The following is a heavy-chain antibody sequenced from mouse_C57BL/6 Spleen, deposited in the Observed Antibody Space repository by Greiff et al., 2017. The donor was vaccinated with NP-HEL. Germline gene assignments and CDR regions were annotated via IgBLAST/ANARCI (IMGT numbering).Heavy chain of an antibody. J-gene: IGHJ4*01. CDR3: APFETIALMDY. V-gene: IGHV1-82*01. CDR2: IYPCDGYT. D-gene: IGHD6-1*01. CDR1: GYAFSSSW. Sequence: QVQLQQSGPELVKPGASVKISCKASGYAFSSSWMQWVKQRPGKGLEWIGRIYPCDGYTNYNRKFKGKATLTVDKSSSTAYMQLSSLTSEDSAVYYCAPFETIALMDYWGQGTTVTVSS.